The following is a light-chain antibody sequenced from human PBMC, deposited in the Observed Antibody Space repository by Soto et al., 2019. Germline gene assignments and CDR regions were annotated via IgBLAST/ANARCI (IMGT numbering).Light chain of an antibody. CDR3: GSYTSSNTLV. V-gene: IGLV2-14*03. J-gene: IGLJ1*01. Sequence: QSVLTQPASVSGSPGQSITISCPGTSSDVGGYNYVSWYQQHPGKAPKLLLYEVTYRPSGVSNRFAVSKSGNTASLTISGLQAEDEADYFCGSYTSSNTLVFGTGTKVTV. CDR2: EVT. CDR1: SSDVGGYNY.